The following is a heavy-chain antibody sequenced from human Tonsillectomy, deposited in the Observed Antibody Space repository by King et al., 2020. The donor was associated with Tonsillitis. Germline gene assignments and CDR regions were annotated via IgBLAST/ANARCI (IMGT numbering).Heavy chain of an antibody. D-gene: IGHD1-26*01. CDR1: GYTFTSYG. Sequence: QLVQSGADVKKPGASVKVSCKASGYTFTSYGISWVRQAPGQGLEWMGWISAYNGNTNYAQKFQDRVTMTTDTSRSTVYMELRSLRSDDTAVYYCARDVGGKYNYYYYGLDVWGQGTTVTVSS. CDR2: ISAYNGNT. J-gene: IGHJ6*02. CDR3: ARDVGGKYNYYYYGLDV. V-gene: IGHV1-18*04.